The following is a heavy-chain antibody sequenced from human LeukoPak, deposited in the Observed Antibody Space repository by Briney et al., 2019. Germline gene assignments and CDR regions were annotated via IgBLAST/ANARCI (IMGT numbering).Heavy chain of an antibody. Sequence: GGSLRLSCAASGFSFSDYDIHWVRLAPGKGLEWVSSISSSSSYIYYADSVKGRFTISRDNAKNSLYLQMNSLRAEDTAVYYCARDNRYGYYFDYWGQGTLVTVSS. D-gene: IGHD1-14*01. J-gene: IGHJ4*02. V-gene: IGHV3-21*01. CDR2: ISSSSSYI. CDR3: ARDNRYGYYFDY. CDR1: GFSFSDYD.